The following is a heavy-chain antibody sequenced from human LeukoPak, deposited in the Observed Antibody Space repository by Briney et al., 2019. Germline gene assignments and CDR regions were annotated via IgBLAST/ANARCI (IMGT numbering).Heavy chain of an antibody. V-gene: IGHV3-7*01. CDR1: GFTFSSYW. J-gene: IGHJ3*01. CDR3: AREGDAFDF. CDR2: MRQDGSEK. Sequence: GGSLRLSCAASGFTFSSYWMSWVRQAPGKGLEWVANMRQDGSEKFYVDSVKGRFTVSRDNAKNSQYLQMNSLRAEDTAVYYCAREGDAFDFWGQGTMVTVSS.